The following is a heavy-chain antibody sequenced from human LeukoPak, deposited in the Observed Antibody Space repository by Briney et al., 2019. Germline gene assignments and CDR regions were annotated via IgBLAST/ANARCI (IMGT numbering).Heavy chain of an antibody. J-gene: IGHJ6*02. D-gene: IGHD2-2*01. CDR2: ISGSSSYI. CDR3: AYLPAAHPGDYYYGMDV. Sequence: GGSLRLSCAASGFTFSSYSMNWVRQAPGKGLEWVSSISGSSSYIYYADSVKGRFTISRDNAKNSLYLQMNSLRAEGTAVYYCAYLPAAHPGDYYYGMDVWGQGTTVTVSS. V-gene: IGHV3-21*01. CDR1: GFTFSSYS.